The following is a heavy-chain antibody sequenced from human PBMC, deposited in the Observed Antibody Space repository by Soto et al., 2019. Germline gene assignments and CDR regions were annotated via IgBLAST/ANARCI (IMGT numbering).Heavy chain of an antibody. Sequence: PGKSLKISCKVSGYSFSIYWIAWVRQMPGKGLEWMGIIYPGDSDVRYSPSFQGQVTISADKSTSTAYLQWSSLRASDTAMYYCARAGDAVAAYVAWGQGTLVTVSS. J-gene: IGHJ5*02. CDR3: ARAGDAVAAYVA. V-gene: IGHV5-51*03. CDR1: GYSFSIYW. D-gene: IGHD2-21*01. CDR2: IYPGDSDV.